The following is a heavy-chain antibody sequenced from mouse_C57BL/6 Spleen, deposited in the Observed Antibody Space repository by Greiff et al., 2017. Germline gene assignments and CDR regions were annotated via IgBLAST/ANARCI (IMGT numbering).Heavy chain of an antibody. J-gene: IGHJ2*01. Sequence: QVQLQQPGPELVKPGASVKISCKASGYAFSSSWMNWVKQRPGKGLEWIGRIYPGDGDTNYNGKFKGKATLTADKSSSTAYMQLSSLTSEDSAVYFCARGGYGSSYFDYWGQGTTLTVSS. CDR2: IYPGDGDT. CDR1: GYAFSSSW. CDR3: ARGGYGSSYFDY. D-gene: IGHD1-1*01. V-gene: IGHV1-82*01.